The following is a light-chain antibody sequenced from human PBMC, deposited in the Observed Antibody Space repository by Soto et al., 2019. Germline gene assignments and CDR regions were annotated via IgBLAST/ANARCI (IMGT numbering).Light chain of an antibody. CDR1: QTVRNNY. Sequence: ETVLTHSPGTLSLSPGERATLSCRAIQTVRNNYLAWYQQKPGQAPRLVISGASSRTSGIPDRFSGSGSGTDFTLTISSLQPEDVATYYCQKYNSALQVTFGGGTKVDIK. V-gene: IGKV3-20*01. J-gene: IGKJ4*01. CDR3: QKYNSALQVT. CDR2: GAS.